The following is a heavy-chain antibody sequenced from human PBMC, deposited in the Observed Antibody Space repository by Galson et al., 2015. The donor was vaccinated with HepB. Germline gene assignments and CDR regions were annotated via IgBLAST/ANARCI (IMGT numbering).Heavy chain of an antibody. CDR2: ISSSSSTI. CDR3: ARDQGVGATDSPGIYYYYYGMDV. Sequence: SLRLSCAASGFTFSSYSMNWVRQAPGKRLEWVSYISSSSSTIYYADSVKGRFTISRDNSKNTLYLQMNSLRAEDTAVYYCARDQGVGATDSPGIYYYYYGMDVWGQGTTVTVSS. D-gene: IGHD1-26*01. V-gene: IGHV3-48*01. J-gene: IGHJ6*02. CDR1: GFTFSSYS.